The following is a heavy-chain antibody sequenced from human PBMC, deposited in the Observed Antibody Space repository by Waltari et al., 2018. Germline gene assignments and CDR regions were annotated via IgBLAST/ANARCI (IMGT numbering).Heavy chain of an antibody. Sequence: EVQLLESGGGLVQPGGSLRLSCAASGFRFSSYAMSWVRQAQGKGLEWVSFIYLATRSTYYTDSVKGRFTISRDNSKNTLYLQMNSLRAEDTAVYYCAKAYSTGYAYSHYYMDVWGKGTTITVSS. V-gene: IGHV3-23*03. J-gene: IGHJ6*03. D-gene: IGHD3-22*01. CDR2: IYLATRST. CDR3: AKAYSTGYAYSHYYMDV. CDR1: GFRFSSYA.